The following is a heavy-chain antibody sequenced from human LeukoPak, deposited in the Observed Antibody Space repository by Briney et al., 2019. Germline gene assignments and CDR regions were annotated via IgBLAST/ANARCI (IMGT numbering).Heavy chain of an antibody. J-gene: IGHJ6*03. Sequence: SVKVSCKASGGTFSSYAISWVRQAPGQGLEWMGGIIPIFGTANYAQKFQGRVTITTDESTSTAYMELSSLRSEDTAVYYCASMSRGDIVATIDYYYYMDVWGKGTTVTVSS. CDR2: IIPIFGTA. V-gene: IGHV1-69*05. CDR1: GGTFSSYA. CDR3: ASMSRGDIVATIDYYYYMDV. D-gene: IGHD5-12*01.